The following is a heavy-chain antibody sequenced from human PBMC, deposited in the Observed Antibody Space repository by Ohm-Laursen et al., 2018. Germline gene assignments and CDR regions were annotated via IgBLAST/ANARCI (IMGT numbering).Heavy chain of an antibody. CDR2: MNPNSGNT. D-gene: IGHD5-18*01. V-gene: IGHV1-8*01. J-gene: IGHJ4*02. Sequence: GASEKASCKASGYTFTSYDINWVRQATGQGLERMGWMNPNSGNTGYAQKFQGRVTMTRNTSISTAYMELSSLRSKDPAVYYCAKDKGGYSYEDLDYWGQGTLVTVSS. CDR1: GYTFTSYD. CDR3: AKDKGGYSYEDLDY.